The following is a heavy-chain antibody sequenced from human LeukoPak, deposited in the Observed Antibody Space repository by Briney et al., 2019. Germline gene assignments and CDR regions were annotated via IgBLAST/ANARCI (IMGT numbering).Heavy chain of an antibody. J-gene: IGHJ5*02. CDR3: ARIDRLHGGPYLIGP. D-gene: IGHD3-16*01. CDR1: GYSFTDY. CDR2: ITPKNGGT. Sequence: ASVKVSCKTSGYSFTDYMHWGRQPPGQGVVGMGWITPKNGGTSSAQKFQGSGARTRDTSITTVYKVVGWLTSEDETSDYCARIDRLHGGPYLIGPWGQGTLITVSS. V-gene: IGHV1-2*02.